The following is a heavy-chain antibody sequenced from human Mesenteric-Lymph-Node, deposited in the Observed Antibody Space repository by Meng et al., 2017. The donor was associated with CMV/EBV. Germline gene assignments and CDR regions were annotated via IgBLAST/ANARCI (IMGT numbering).Heavy chain of an antibody. J-gene: IGHJ4*02. CDR3: ARGNHYDILTGYFFDY. Sequence: YGGSFSGYYWSWIRQPPGKGLEWIGEINHSGSTNYNPSLKSRVTISVDTSKNQFSLKLSSVTAADTAVYYCARGNHYDILTGYFFDYWGQGTLVTVSS. D-gene: IGHD3-9*01. CDR1: GGSFSGYY. V-gene: IGHV4-34*01. CDR2: INHSGST.